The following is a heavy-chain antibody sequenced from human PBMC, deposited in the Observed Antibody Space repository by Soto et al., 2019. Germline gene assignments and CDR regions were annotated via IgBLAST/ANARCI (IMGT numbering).Heavy chain of an antibody. D-gene: IGHD3-22*01. CDR1: GGSISSGGYS. CDR3: ARGSTYYYDSSGGDAFDI. Sequence: QLQLQESGSGLVKPSQTLSLTCAVSGGSISSGGYSWSWIRQPPGKGLEWIGYIYHSGSTYYNPSLKSRVTISVDRSKNQCSLKLSSVTAADTAVYYCARGSTYYYDSSGGDAFDIWGQGTMVTVSS. V-gene: IGHV4-30-2*01. J-gene: IGHJ3*02. CDR2: IYHSGST.